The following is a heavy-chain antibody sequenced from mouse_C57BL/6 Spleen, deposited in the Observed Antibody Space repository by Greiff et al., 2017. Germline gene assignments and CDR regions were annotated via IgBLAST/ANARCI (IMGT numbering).Heavy chain of an antibody. Sequence: VKLQESGAELVRPGTSVKVSCKASGYAFTNYLIEWVKQRPGQGLEWIGVINPGSGGTHYNEKFKGKATLTADKSSSTAYMQLSSLTSEDSAVYFGARTGGMGPFGGWGQGTTLTVSS. CDR2: INPGSGGT. J-gene: IGHJ2*01. CDR3: ARTGGMGPFGG. CDR1: GYAFTNYL. V-gene: IGHV1-54*01.